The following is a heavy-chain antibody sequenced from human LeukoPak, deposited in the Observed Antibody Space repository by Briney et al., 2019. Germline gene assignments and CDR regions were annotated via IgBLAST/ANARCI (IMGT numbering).Heavy chain of an antibody. V-gene: IGHV3-7*01. CDR1: GFSFSSDW. J-gene: IGHJ6*02. CDR2: IKQDGSEK. Sequence: PGGSLRLSCAASGFSFSSDWMHWVRQAPGKGLEWVANIKQDGSEKYYVDSVKGRFIISRDNAKNSLHLQMNSLRAEDTAVYYCIKAMDVWGQGTTVTVSS. CDR3: IKAMDV.